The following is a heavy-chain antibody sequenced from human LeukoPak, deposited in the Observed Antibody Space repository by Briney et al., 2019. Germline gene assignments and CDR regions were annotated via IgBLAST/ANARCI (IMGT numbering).Heavy chain of an antibody. CDR2: INSDGSST. J-gene: IGHJ3*02. V-gene: IGHV3-74*01. CDR3: ARVFEGIVATIIVNAFDI. D-gene: IGHD5-12*01. Sequence: GGSLRLSCAASGFTFSSYWMHWVRQAPGKGLVWVSRINSDGSSTSYADSVKGRFTISRDNAKNMLYLQMNSLRAEDTAVYYCARVFEGIVATIIVNAFDIWGQGTMVTVSS. CDR1: GFTFSSYW.